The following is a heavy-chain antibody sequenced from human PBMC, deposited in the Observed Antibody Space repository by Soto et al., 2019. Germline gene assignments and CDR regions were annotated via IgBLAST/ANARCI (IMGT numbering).Heavy chain of an antibody. J-gene: IGHJ4*02. CDR1: ARYISSYY. V-gene: IGHV4-4*07. CDR2: IYTSGST. D-gene: IGHD2-15*01. CDR3: VGGNPFDY. Sequence: LXLTCTVSARYISSYYWSWIRQPAGKGLEWSGRIYTSGSTNYNPSLKSRVTMSVDTSKNQFSLKLSSVTAADTAVYYCVGGNPFDYWGQGTLVTVSS.